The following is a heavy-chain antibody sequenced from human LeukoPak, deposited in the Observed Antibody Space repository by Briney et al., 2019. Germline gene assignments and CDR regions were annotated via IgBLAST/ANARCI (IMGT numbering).Heavy chain of an antibody. D-gene: IGHD2-15*01. J-gene: IGHJ3*02. CDR3: ANTRKLSLYSAFDI. V-gene: IGHV5-51*01. CDR2: DYPGDSDT. Sequence: ASLKISCKGSGYKFTNYWIAWLRQLPGKGLEWMGIDYPGDSDTRYSPPFQGQVTISADKSISTAYLQWSSLKASDTATYYCANTRKLSLYSAFDIWGQGTMVTVSS. CDR1: GYKFTNYW.